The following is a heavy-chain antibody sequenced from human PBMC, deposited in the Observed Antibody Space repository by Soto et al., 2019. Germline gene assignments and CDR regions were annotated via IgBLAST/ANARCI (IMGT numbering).Heavy chain of an antibody. D-gene: IGHD2-2*01. J-gene: IGHJ6*02. CDR1: GFTFSSYA. CDR2: ISYDGSNK. V-gene: IGHV3-30-3*01. CDR3: AKGKVPAAIYYYYGMDV. Sequence: GGSLRLSCAASGFTFSSYAMHWVRQAPGKGLEWVAVISYDGSNKYYADSVKGRFTISRDNSKNTLYLQMNSLRAEDTAVYYCAKGKVPAAIYYYYGMDVWGQGTTVTVSS.